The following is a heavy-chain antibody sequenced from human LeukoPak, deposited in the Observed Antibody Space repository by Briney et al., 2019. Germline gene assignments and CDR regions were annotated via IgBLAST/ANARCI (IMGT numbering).Heavy chain of an antibody. J-gene: IGHJ6*02. CDR2: ISSSSSYI. Sequence: GGSLRLSCAASGFTFSSYSMNWVRQAPGKGLEWVSSISSSSSYIYYADSVKGRFTISRDNSKNTLYLQMNSLRAEDTAVYYCARDTKGPGYYYGMDVWGQGTTVTVSS. D-gene: IGHD2-8*01. V-gene: IGHV3-21*04. CDR1: GFTFSSYS. CDR3: ARDTKGPGYYYGMDV.